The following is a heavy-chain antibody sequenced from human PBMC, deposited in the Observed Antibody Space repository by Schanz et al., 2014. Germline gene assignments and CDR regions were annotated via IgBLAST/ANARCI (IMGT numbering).Heavy chain of an antibody. J-gene: IGHJ4*02. D-gene: IGHD5-12*01. CDR2: ISAYTNNT. CDR1: GYTFTNFF. CDR3: ARDFSAYVGNYFDY. Sequence: QVQLVQSGAEVKKPGASVKVSCKASGYTFTNFFLHWVRQAPGQGLEWMGWISAYTNNTNYAQKVQGRVTMTRNTSMSTAYMELTSLRFDDTAVYYCARDFSAYVGNYFDYWGQGTLVTVSS. V-gene: IGHV1-18*04.